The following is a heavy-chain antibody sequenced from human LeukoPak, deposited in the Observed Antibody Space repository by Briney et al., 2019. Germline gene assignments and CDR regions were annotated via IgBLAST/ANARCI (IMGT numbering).Heavy chain of an antibody. CDR2: IRYDGSNT. J-gene: IGHJ4*02. D-gene: IGHD6-19*01. CDR1: GFPFSSYA. V-gene: IGHV3-30*02. Sequence: GGSLRLSCAASGFPFSSYAMSWVRQAPGKGLEWVAFIRYDGSNTYYTDSVKGRVTISRDNSKNTLYLQMNSLRAEDTAVYYCAKARDYSGGWYSVCDYWGQGTLVTVSS. CDR3: AKARDYSGGWYSVCDY.